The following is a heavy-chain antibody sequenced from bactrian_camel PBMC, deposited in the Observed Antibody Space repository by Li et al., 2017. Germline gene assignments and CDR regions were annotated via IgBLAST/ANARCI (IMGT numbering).Heavy chain of an antibody. V-gene: IGHV3S31*01. CDR1: EFTFSIYA. Sequence: VQLVESGGGLVQPGGSLRLSCAASEFTFSIYAMNWVRQAPGKGLEWVSVINSGGSGTYYADSVKGRVTISRDNAKNTLFLQMNSLKSEDTALYYCSTAPPHSWYRDDGLEHYWGEGTQVTVS. J-gene: IGHJ4*01. CDR2: INSGGSGT. D-gene: IGHD6*01. CDR3: STAPPHSWYRDDGLEHY.